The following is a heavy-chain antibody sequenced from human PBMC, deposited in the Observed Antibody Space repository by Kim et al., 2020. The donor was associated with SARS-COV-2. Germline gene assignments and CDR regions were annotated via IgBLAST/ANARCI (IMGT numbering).Heavy chain of an antibody. V-gene: IGHV3-23*01. D-gene: IGHD6-6*01. CDR3: AKSHSSSWGTFDY. Sequence: YADYVKSRFTISRDNSKNALYLQMNGLRAEDTAVYYCAKSHSSSWGTFDYWGQGTLVTVSS. J-gene: IGHJ4*02.